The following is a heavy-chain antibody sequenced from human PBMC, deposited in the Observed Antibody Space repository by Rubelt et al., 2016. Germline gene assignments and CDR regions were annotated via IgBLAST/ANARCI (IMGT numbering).Heavy chain of an antibody. D-gene: IGHD3-3*01. CDR3: AKVFLEWPSPLYGMDV. V-gene: IGHV3-30*02. CDR1: GFTFSSYS. CDR2: IRYDGSNK. J-gene: IGHJ6*02. Sequence: CAASGFTFSSYSVNWVRQAPGKGLEWVAFIRYDGSNKYYADSVKGRFTISRDNSKNTLYLQMNSLRAEDTAVYYCAKVFLEWPSPLYGMDVWGQGTTVTVSS.